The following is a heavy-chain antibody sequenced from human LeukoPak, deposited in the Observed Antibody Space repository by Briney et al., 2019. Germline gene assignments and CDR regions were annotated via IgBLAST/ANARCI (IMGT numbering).Heavy chain of an antibody. CDR2: FDPEDGET. CDR1: GYTLTELS. J-gene: IGHJ4*02. V-gene: IGHV1-24*01. D-gene: IGHD6-19*01. Sequence: ASVKVSCKVSGYTLTELSMHWVRPAPGKGLEWMGGFDPEDGETIYAQKFQGRVTMTEDTSTDTAYMELSSLRSEDTPVYYCATLPYSSGWLDYWGQGTLVTVSS. CDR3: ATLPYSSGWLDY.